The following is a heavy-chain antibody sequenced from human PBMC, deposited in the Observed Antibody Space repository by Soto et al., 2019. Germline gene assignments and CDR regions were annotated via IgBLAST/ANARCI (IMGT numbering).Heavy chain of an antibody. D-gene: IGHD6-6*01. CDR1: GFTFSSYE. CDR3: ARPDGIAARPALGWYFDL. Sequence: AGGSLRLSCAASGFTFSSYEMNWVRQAPGKGLEWVSYISSSGSTIYYADSVKGRFTISRDNAKNSLYLQMNSLRAEDTAVYYCARPDGIAARPALGWYFDLWGRGTLVTVSS. J-gene: IGHJ2*01. V-gene: IGHV3-48*03. CDR2: ISSSGSTI.